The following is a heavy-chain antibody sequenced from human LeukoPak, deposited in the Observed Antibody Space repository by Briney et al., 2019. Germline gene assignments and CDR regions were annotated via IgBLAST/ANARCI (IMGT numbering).Heavy chain of an antibody. Sequence: SETLSLTCAVYGGSFSGYYWSWIRQPPGKGLEWIGEINHSGSTNYNPSLKSRVTISVDTSKNQFSLKLSSVTAADTAVYYCARGVSSSSQAIDWFDPWGQGTLVTVSS. CDR3: ARGVSSSSQAIDWFDP. J-gene: IGHJ5*02. CDR1: GGSFSGYY. CDR2: INHSGST. D-gene: IGHD6-6*01. V-gene: IGHV4-34*01.